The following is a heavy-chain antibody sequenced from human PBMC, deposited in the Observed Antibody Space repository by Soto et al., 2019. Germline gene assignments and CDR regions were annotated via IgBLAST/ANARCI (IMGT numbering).Heavy chain of an antibody. CDR1: GYTFASYD. J-gene: IGHJ6*02. Sequence: ASVKVSCKASGYTFASYDINWVRQATGHGLEWMGWMNPNSGNTAYAQQFQGRVTMARNTSISTAYMELSSLRSEDTAVYYCARSYCDYSLYYYYAVDIWGQGTTVTVSS. V-gene: IGHV1-8*01. CDR2: MNPNSGNT. CDR3: ARSYCDYSLYYYYAVDI. D-gene: IGHD4-17*01.